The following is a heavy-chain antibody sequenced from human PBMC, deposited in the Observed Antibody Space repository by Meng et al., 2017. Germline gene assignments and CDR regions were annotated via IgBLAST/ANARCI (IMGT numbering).Heavy chain of an antibody. V-gene: IGHV3-30*01. Sequence: GGSLRLSCAASGFTFSSYAMHWVRQAPGKGLEWVAVISYDGSNKYYADSVKGRFTISRDNYKNTLYLQMNRLRAEDTAVYYCARDTRYCGGDCYPSDRNDAYDICGQAT. CDR3: ARDTRYCGGDCYPSDRNDAYDI. J-gene: IGHJ3*02. CDR2: ISYDGSNK. CDR1: GFTFSSYA. D-gene: IGHD2-21*02.